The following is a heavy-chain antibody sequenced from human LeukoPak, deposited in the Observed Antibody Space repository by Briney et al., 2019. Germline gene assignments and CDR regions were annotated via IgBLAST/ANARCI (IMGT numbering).Heavy chain of an antibody. CDR3: ATNPYYGSGSYPWR. CDR2: VSSSSAYI. V-gene: IGHV3-21*01. Sequence: GGSLRLSCAASGFTFSSYSMNWVRQAPGKRLEWVSSVSSSSAYIYYADSVKGRFTTSRDNAKNSLYLQMHSLRAEDTAVYYCATNPYYGSGSYPWRWGQGTLVTVSS. J-gene: IGHJ4*02. CDR1: GFTFSSYS. D-gene: IGHD3-10*01.